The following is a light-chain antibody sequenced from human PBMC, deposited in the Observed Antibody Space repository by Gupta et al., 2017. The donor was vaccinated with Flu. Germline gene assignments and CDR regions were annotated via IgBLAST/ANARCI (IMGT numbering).Light chain of an antibody. CDR2: EAS. Sequence: IQVTQSPSSLSASVGDRVNITCRASQSISSYLNWYQQKPGKLPKVLIYEASNLQSGVPSRFSGSGSGTDFTLTISRLQSEDFATYYCQQSYSTLLTFGQGTRLEIK. J-gene: IGKJ5*01. V-gene: IGKV1-39*01. CDR3: QQSYSTLLT. CDR1: QSISSY.